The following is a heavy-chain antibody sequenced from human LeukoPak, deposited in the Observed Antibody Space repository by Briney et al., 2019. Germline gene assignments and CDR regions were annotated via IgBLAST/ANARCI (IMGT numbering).Heavy chain of an antibody. V-gene: IGHV3-53*01. CDR2: IYIGGST. Sequence: GGSLRLACAASGFTVSSNYMSWVRQAPGKGLEWVSVIYIGGSTYYADYVKGRFTISRDNTKNTLYLQMNSMRGEDTAVYYCASPAGDTAKYYSSYYMDVWGKGTTVTVSS. D-gene: IGHD1-1*01. CDR1: GFTVSSNY. J-gene: IGHJ6*03. CDR3: ASPAGDTAKYYSSYYMDV.